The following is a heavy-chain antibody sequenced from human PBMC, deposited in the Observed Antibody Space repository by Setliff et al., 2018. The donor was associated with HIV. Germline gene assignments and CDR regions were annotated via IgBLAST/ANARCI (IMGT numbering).Heavy chain of an antibody. D-gene: IGHD3-22*01. CDR2: INHSGST. CDR1: GGSFSGYY. J-gene: IGHJ4*02. Sequence: PSETLYLTCAVYGGSFSGYYWSWIRQPPGKGLEWIGEINHSGSTNYNPSLKSRLTISVDTSKNQFSLKLSSVTAADTAVFYCARLTTTSYYDSSSYYHPVWGQGTLVTVSS. V-gene: IGHV4-34*01. CDR3: ARLTTTSYYDSSSYYHPV.